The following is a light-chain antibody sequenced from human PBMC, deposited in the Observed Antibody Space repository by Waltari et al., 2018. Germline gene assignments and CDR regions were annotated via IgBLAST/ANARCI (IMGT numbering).Light chain of an antibody. Sequence: DIQMTQSPSTLSASVGDRVTITCRASQSINNALAWYQQKPGKAPKLLIYKASTSEGGVPSRFSGSGSGTEFTLTINSLQPDDFATYYCQQYNPYSWTFGQGTKVEI. CDR3: QQYNPYSWT. J-gene: IGKJ1*01. CDR1: QSINNA. CDR2: KAS. V-gene: IGKV1-5*03.